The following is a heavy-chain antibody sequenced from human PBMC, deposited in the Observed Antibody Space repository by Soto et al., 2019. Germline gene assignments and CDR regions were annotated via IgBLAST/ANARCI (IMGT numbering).Heavy chain of an antibody. D-gene: IGHD3-10*01. Sequence: GGSLRLSCAASGFIFSSYAMNWVRQTPGKGLEWVSGISGSGVSTYYADSVKGRFSISRDNSKNTLYLQMNSLRAEDTAIYYCVKVRGGFYTYYFDYWGQGTLVTVSS. V-gene: IGHV3-23*01. CDR3: VKVRGGFYTYYFDY. J-gene: IGHJ4*02. CDR1: GFIFSSYA. CDR2: ISGSGVST.